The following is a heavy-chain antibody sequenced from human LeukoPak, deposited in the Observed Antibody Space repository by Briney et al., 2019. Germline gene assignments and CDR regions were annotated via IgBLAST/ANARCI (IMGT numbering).Heavy chain of an antibody. Sequence: ASVKVACKASGYTFTGYYMHWVRQAPGQGLEWMGWINPNSGGTNYAQKFQGRVTMTRDTSISTAYMELSRLRSDDTAVYYCARASYPPVAGTDYWGQGTLVTVSS. CDR3: ARASYPPVAGTDY. CDR1: GYTFTGYY. J-gene: IGHJ4*02. D-gene: IGHD6-19*01. V-gene: IGHV1-2*02. CDR2: INPNSGGT.